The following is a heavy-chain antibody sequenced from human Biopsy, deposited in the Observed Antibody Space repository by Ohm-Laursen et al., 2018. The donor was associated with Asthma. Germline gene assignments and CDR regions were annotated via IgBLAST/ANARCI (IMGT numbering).Heavy chain of an antibody. D-gene: IGHD1-26*01. V-gene: IGHV3-9*01. J-gene: IGHJ4*02. Sequence: SLRLSCAASGFTFDDYAMHWVRQAPGKGLEWVSGISWNSGSIGYADSVKGRFTISRDNAKNSLYPQMNSLRAEDTTLYYCAKGEWELLEANFDYWGQGTLVTVSS. CDR1: GFTFDDYA. CDR2: ISWNSGSI. CDR3: AKGEWELLEANFDY.